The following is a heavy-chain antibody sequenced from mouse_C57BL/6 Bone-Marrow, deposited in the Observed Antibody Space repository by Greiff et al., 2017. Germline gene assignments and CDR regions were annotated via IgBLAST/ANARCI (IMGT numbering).Heavy chain of an antibody. CDR1: GYTFTSYW. V-gene: IGHV1-61*01. Sequence: QVQLQQPGAELVRPGSSVKLSCKASGYTFTSYWMDWVKQRPGQGLEWIGNIYPSDSETHYNQKFKDKATLTVDKSSSTAYMQLSSLTSEDSAVYYGAMGNWPLFAYWGQGTLVTVSA. CDR3: AMGNWPLFAY. D-gene: IGHD4-1*01. J-gene: IGHJ3*01. CDR2: IYPSDSET.